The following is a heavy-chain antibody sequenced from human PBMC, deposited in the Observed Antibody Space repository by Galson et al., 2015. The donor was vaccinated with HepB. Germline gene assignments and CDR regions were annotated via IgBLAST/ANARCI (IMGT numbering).Heavy chain of an antibody. D-gene: IGHD6-19*01. J-gene: IGHJ5*02. Sequence: SEPLSLTCTVSGGSISSYYWSWIRQPPGKGLEWIGYIYYSGSTNYNPSLKSRVTISVDTSKNQFSLKLSSVTAADTAVYYCARDNSPRGWLEPWGWFDPWGQGTLVTVSS. CDR1: GGSISSYY. CDR3: ARDNSPRGWLEPWGWFDP. V-gene: IGHV4-59*01. CDR2: IYYSGST.